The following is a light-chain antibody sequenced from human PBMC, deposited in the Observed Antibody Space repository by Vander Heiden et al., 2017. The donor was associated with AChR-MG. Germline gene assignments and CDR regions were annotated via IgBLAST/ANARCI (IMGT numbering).Light chain of an antibody. Sequence: QSALTQPASVSGSPGQSITISCTGTNSDVGGYNYVSWYQQHPGKAPKLMIYEVSNRPSGVSNRFSGSKSGNTASLTISGLQAEDEADYYCSSYTSSSTSYVFGTGTKVTGL. CDR3: SSYTSSSTSYV. CDR1: NSDVGGYNY. J-gene: IGLJ1*01. V-gene: IGLV2-14*01. CDR2: EVS.